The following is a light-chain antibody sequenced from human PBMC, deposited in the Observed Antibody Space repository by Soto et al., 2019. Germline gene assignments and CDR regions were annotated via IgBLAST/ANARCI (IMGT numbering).Light chain of an antibody. J-gene: IGLJ2*01. CDR2: EGS. CDR1: SSDVGSYNL. Sequence: QSALTQPASVSGSPGQSITISCTGTSSDVGSYNLVSWYQQHPGKAPKLMIYEGSKRPSGVSNRFSGSKSGNTASLTISGLQAEDEADYYGCSYAGSRVVFGGGTKVTVL. V-gene: IGLV2-23*01. CDR3: CSYAGSRVV.